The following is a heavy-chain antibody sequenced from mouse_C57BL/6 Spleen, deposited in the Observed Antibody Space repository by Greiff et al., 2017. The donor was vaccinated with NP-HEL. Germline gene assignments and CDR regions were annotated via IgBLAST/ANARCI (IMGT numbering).Heavy chain of an antibody. V-gene: IGHV5-17*01. D-gene: IGHD2-4*01. J-gene: IGHJ2*01. Sequence: EVHLVESGGGLVKPGGSLKLSCAASGFTFRDSGMHWVRQAPEKGLEWVAYISSGSSTIYYADTVKGRFTISRDNAKNTLFLQMTSLRSEDTAMYYCARGDYHFDDRGQGTTLTVSS. CDR2: ISSGSSTI. CDR3: ARGDYHFDD. CDR1: GFTFRDSG.